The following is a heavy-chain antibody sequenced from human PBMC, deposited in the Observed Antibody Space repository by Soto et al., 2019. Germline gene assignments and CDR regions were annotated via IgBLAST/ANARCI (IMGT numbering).Heavy chain of an antibody. Sequence: GGSLRLSCAASGFTFSSYAMHWVRQAPGKGLEWVAVISYDGSNKYYADSVKGRFTISRGNSKNTLYLQMNSLRAEDTAVYYCARDYDTMVRGVYYYYGMDVWGQGTTVTVSS. CDR2: ISYDGSNK. J-gene: IGHJ6*02. CDR1: GFTFSSYA. V-gene: IGHV3-30-3*01. CDR3: ARDYDTMVRGVYYYYGMDV. D-gene: IGHD3-10*01.